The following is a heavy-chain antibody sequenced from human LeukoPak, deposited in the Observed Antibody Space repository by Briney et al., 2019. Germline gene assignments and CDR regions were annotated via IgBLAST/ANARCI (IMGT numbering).Heavy chain of an antibody. J-gene: IGHJ5*02. Sequence: SETLSLTCTVSGGSISSYYWSWIRQPPGKGLEWIGYIYYSGSTNYNPSLKSRVTISVDTSKNQFSLKLSSVTAADTAVYYCARHGRVRGVYLGYWFDPWGRGTLVTVSS. V-gene: IGHV4-59*08. CDR3: ARHGRVRGVYLGYWFDP. CDR1: GGSISSYY. D-gene: IGHD3-10*01. CDR2: IYYSGST.